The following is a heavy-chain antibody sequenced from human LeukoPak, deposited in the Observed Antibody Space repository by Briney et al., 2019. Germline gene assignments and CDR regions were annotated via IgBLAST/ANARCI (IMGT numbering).Heavy chain of an antibody. CDR2: ITGSGDIT. D-gene: IGHD4-17*01. CDR1: GFTLGSFG. V-gene: IGHV3-23*01. Sequence: GGTLRLSCTGSGFTLGSFGMTWVRQAPGKGLEWVSAITGSGDITYYADSVKGRFTISRENSKSTLYLQMNSLRAEDTARYYCAKDLRPYGDPPSWFASWGQGILVIVSS. J-gene: IGHJ5*01. CDR3: AKDLRPYGDPPSWFAS.